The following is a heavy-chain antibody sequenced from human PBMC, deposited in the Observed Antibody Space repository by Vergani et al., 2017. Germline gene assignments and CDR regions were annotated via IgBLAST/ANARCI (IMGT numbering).Heavy chain of an antibody. CDR2: IYTTGST. CDR3: ARSYCSSTSCYSYYYYMDV. D-gene: IGHD2-2*02. J-gene: IGHJ6*03. CDR1: GGSISSGSYY. Sequence: QVQLQESGPGLVKPSQTLSLTCTVSGGSISSGSYYWSWIRQPAGKGLEWIGRIYTTGSTNYNPSLKSRVTMSVDTSKNQFSLKLSSVTAADTAVYYCARSYCSSTSCYSYYYYMDVWGKGTTVTVSS. V-gene: IGHV4-61*02.